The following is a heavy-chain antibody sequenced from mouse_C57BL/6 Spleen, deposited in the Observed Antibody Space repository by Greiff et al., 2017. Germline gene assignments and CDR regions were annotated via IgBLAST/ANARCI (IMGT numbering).Heavy chain of an antibody. D-gene: IGHD1-1*01. J-gene: IGHJ2*01. CDR1: GFTFSDYY. CDR3: ARDNYGLDY. V-gene: IGHV5-16*01. Sequence: EVQVVESEGGLVQPGSSMKLSCTASGFTFSDYYMAWVRQVPEKGLEWVANINYDGSSTYYLYSLKSRFIISRYNTKNILYLQLSSMKSEDTATYYCARDNYGLDYWGQGTTLTVSS. CDR2: INYDGSST.